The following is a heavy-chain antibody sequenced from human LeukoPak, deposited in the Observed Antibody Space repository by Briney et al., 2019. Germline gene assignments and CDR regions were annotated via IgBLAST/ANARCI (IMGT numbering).Heavy chain of an antibody. V-gene: IGHV3-48*04. J-gene: IGHJ6*03. D-gene: IGHD4-17*01. CDR2: ISSSSSTI. Sequence: GGSLRLSCAASGFTFSTYSMNWVRQAPGKGLEWVSYISSSSSTIYYAGSVKGRFTMSRDNAKNSLSLQMNSLRAEDTAVYYCARGATVWARMDVWGKGTTVTVSS. CDR1: GFTFSTYS. CDR3: ARGATVWARMDV.